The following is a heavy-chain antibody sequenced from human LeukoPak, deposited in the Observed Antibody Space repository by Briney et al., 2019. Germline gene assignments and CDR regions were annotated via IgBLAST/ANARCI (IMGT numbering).Heavy chain of an antibody. D-gene: IGHD5/OR15-5a*01. CDR2: FDLEDGET. CDR1: GYTLTDLS. V-gene: IGHV1-24*01. CDR3: ATEDIRVSRTGKY. J-gene: IGHJ4*02. Sequence: AASVKVSCKVSGYTLTDLSMHWVRQAPGKGLEWMGGFDLEDGETVYAQKFQGRVTMTEDTSIVTAYMELSSLRSEDTAVYYCATEDIRVSRTGKYWGQGTLVTVSS.